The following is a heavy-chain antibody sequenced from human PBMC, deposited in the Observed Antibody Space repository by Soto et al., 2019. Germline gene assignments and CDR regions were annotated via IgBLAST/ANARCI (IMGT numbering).Heavy chain of an antibody. Sequence: SETLSPTCTVSGGSISSYYWSWIRPPPGKGLEWIGYIYYSGSTNYNPSLKSRVTISVDTSKNQFSLKLSSVTAADTAVYYCARDLTTVTTSGYYYYGMDVWGQGTTVTVSS. CDR1: GGSISSYY. V-gene: IGHV4-59*01. D-gene: IGHD4-17*01. CDR3: ARDLTTVTTSGYYYYGMDV. CDR2: IYYSGST. J-gene: IGHJ6*02.